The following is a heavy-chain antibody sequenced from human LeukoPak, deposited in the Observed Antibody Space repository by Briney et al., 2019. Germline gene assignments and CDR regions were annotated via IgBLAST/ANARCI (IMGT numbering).Heavy chain of an antibody. V-gene: IGHV3-33*01. J-gene: IGHJ4*02. Sequence: GGSLRLSCAASGFTFSTYGMHWVRQAPGKGLEWVAVIWYDGSNNYYADSVKGRFTISRDNSKNTLYLQMNSLRAEDTAVCYCARGAGSNHAYFDYWGQGSLVTVSS. CDR2: IWYDGSNN. D-gene: IGHD5-24*01. CDR1: GFTFSTYG. CDR3: ARGAGSNHAYFDY.